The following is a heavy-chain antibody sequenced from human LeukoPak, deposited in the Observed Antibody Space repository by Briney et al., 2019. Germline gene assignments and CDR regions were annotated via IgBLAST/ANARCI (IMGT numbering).Heavy chain of an antibody. V-gene: IGHV4-4*07. CDR1: GGSISSNY. J-gene: IGHJ4*02. Sequence: PSETLSLTCTVSGGSISSNYWNWIRQTAGKGLEWIGFIYSSGTTKYNPSLKSRVTMSVDTSKTQFSLKLSSVTAADTAVYYCAREFLYWGQGTLVTVSS. CDR2: IYSSGTT. D-gene: IGHD2/OR15-2a*01. CDR3: AREFLY.